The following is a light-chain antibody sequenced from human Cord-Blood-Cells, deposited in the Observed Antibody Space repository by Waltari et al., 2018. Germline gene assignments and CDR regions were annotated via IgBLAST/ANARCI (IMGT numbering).Light chain of an antibody. CDR2: EVS. V-gene: IGLV2-8*01. Sequence: QSALTQPPSASGSPGQSVTISCTGTSSDGGGYNYVSWYQQHPGKAPKLMIYEVSKRPSGVHDRFSGSQSGNTASLTVSGLQAEDEADYYCSSYAGSNSYVFGTGTKVTVL. CDR3: SSYAGSNSYV. J-gene: IGLJ1*01. CDR1: SSDGGGYNY.